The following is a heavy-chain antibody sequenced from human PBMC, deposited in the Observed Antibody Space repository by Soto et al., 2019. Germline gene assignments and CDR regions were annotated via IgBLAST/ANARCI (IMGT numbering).Heavy chain of an antibody. Sequence: GGSLRLSCTASGFTFGDYAMSWFRQAPGKGLEWVGFIRSKAYGGTTEYAASVKGRFTISRDDSKSIAYLQMNSLKTEDTAVYYCTRDLQYYDILTGYVAGLNYGMDVWGQGTTVTVSS. CDR2: IRSKAYGGTT. D-gene: IGHD3-9*01. J-gene: IGHJ6*02. CDR1: GFTFGDYA. V-gene: IGHV3-49*03. CDR3: TRDLQYYDILTGYVAGLNYGMDV.